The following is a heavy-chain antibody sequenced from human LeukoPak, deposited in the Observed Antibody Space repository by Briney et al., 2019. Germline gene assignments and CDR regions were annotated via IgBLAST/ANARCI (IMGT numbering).Heavy chain of an antibody. CDR3: ARHRGTYYYGSGSYPHDAFDI. CDR1: GFTFSSYA. J-gene: IGHJ3*02. D-gene: IGHD3-10*01. Sequence: GSPRLSCAASGFTFSSYAMSWVRQAPGKGLEWIGYIYYSGSTNYNPSLKSRVTISVDTSKNQFSLKLSSVTAADTAVYYCARHRGTYYYGSGSYPHDAFDIWGQGTMVTVSS. CDR2: IYYSGST. V-gene: IGHV4-59*08.